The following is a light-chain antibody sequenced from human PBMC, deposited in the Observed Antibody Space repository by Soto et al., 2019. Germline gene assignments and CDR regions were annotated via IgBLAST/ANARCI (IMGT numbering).Light chain of an antibody. J-gene: IGLJ2*01. Sequence: QSVLTQPPSASGSPGQSVTLSCTGTSSDVGNYNYVTWYQQHPGKAPKLLIFEVNKRPAGVPDRYSGSKSGNTASLTVSGLQPDDEADYYCSSYAGSNIAFGGGTKLTVL. CDR2: EVN. V-gene: IGLV2-8*01. CDR1: SSDVGNYNY. CDR3: SSYAGSNIA.